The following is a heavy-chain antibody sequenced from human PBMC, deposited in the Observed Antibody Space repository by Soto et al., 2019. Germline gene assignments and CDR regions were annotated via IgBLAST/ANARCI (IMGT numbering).Heavy chain of an antibody. Sequence: QVQLVQSGAEVRKPGSSVKVSCKASGGSLRSDAITWVRQAPGQGLEWIGGIIRIFGTANYAQKFQDRVTITADASTTTVYMELSSLRSDDTAVYYCASSVVRSHQSFDSWGQGTLVTVSS. CDR1: GGSLRSDA. CDR2: IIRIFGTA. D-gene: IGHD3-10*01. V-gene: IGHV1-69*01. CDR3: ASSVVRSHQSFDS. J-gene: IGHJ5*01.